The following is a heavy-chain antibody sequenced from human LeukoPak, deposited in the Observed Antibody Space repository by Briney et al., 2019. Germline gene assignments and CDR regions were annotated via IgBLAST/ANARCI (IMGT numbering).Heavy chain of an antibody. D-gene: IGHD1-1*01. Sequence: SETLSLTCTVSGGSISSGFYYWAWIRQPPGKGLEWIGSIYYSGNTYYNPSLKSRVTISVDTSKNQFSLKLTSVAAADTAVYYCAKDRWTEVDAFDIWGQGTMVTVSS. CDR2: IYYSGNT. CDR1: GGSISSGFYY. V-gene: IGHV4-39*07. CDR3: AKDRWTEVDAFDI. J-gene: IGHJ3*02.